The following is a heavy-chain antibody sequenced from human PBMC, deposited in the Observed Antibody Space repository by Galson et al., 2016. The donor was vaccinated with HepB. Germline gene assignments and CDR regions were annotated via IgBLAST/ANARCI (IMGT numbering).Heavy chain of an antibody. CDR2: ISTHNGNT. CDR1: GYTFINYG. D-gene: IGHD2-15*01. V-gene: IGHV1-18*01. J-gene: IGHJ3*02. CDR3: AKHLVGWWLAYAFDI. Sequence: SCKASGYTFINYGISWVRQAPGQGLEWMGWISTHNGNTDYAQKLQGRVTIPTDTSTSTAYMELRSLRSDDTAVYFCAKHLVGWWLAYAFDIWGQGTMVTVSS.